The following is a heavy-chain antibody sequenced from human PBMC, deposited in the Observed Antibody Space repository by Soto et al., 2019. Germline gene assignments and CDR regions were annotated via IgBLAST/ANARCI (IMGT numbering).Heavy chain of an antibody. V-gene: IGHV5-51*01. CDR2: IYPGDSDT. CDR1: GYTFTNYW. J-gene: IGHJ6*02. CDR3: AASIFYYGMDV. Sequence: PGESLKISCKGSGYTFTNYWIGWVRQMPGKGLEWMGIIYPGDSDTKYNPSFQGQVTISADKSITTTFLQWSSLKASDTAIYYCAASIFYYGMDVWGQGTTVTVSS.